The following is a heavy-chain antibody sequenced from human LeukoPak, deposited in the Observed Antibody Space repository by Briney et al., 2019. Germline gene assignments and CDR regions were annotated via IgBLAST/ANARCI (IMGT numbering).Heavy chain of an antibody. CDR1: GGSISSSSYY. V-gene: IGHV4-39*01. CDR2: IYCSGST. D-gene: IGHD3-22*01. J-gene: IGHJ4*02. CDR3: ASVDSSGYYFDY. Sequence: SETLSLTCTVSGGSISSSSYYWGWIRQPPGKGLEWIGSIYCSGSTYYNPSLKSRVTISVDTSKNQFSLKLSSVTAADTAVYYCASVDSSGYYFDYWGQGTLATVSS.